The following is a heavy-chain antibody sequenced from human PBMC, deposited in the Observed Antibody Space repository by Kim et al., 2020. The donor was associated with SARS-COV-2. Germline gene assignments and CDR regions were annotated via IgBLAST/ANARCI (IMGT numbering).Heavy chain of an antibody. CDR3: VKGHRSDSFDI. J-gene: IGHJ3*02. V-gene: IGHV3-23*05. Sequence: DYTDAVKGRFTISRDNSKRTLYLQMNSLTADDTALYYCVKGHRSDSFDIWGQGTLVTVSS.